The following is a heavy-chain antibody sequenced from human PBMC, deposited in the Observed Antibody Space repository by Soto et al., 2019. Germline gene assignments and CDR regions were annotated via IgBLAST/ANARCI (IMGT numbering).Heavy chain of an antibody. CDR2: IYHSGST. CDR3: ARGGVVTNWFDP. J-gene: IGHJ5*02. Sequence: QVQLQESGPGLVKPSGTLSLTCAVSGGSISSSNWWSWVRQPPGKGLEWIGEIYHSGSTNYNPSLTSRVTRSVDQSKTQFSLKLSSVTAADTAVYYCARGGVVTNWFDPWGQGTLVTVSS. D-gene: IGHD3-22*01. CDR1: GGSISSSNW. V-gene: IGHV4-4*02.